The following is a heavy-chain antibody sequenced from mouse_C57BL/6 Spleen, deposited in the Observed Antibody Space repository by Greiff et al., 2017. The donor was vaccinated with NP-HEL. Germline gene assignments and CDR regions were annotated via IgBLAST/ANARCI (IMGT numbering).Heavy chain of an antibody. CDR2: IDPSDSYT. Sequence: VQLQQSGAELVKPGASVKLSCKASGYTFTSYWMQWVKQRPGQGLEWIGEIDPSDSYTNYNQKFKGKATLTVDTSSSTAYMQLSSLTSEDSAVYYCGPGFAYWGQGTLVTVSA. D-gene: IGHD3-1*01. CDR3: GPGFAY. V-gene: IGHV1-50*01. J-gene: IGHJ3*01. CDR1: GYTFTSYW.